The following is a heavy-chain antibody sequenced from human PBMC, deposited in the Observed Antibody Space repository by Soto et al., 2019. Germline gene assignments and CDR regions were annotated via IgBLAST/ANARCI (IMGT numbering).Heavy chain of an antibody. J-gene: IGHJ4*02. D-gene: IGHD3-16*01. V-gene: IGHV1-2*04. CDR3: ARDWFGIDY. CDR2: INPNSGGT. Sequence: ASVKVSCKASGYTVTGYDMHWVRQAPGQGLEWMGWINPNSGGTNYAQKFQGWVTMTTDTSTNTAYMELRSLRSDDTAVYYCARDWFGIDYWGQGTLVT. CDR1: GYTVTGYD.